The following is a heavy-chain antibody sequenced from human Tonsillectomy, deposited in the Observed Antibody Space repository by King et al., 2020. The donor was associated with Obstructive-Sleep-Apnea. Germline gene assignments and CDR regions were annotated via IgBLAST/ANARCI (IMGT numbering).Heavy chain of an antibody. V-gene: IGHV3-21*01. CDR3: ARDSVEAVGTGAFDF. CDR2: ISSSSHYI. CDR1: GFSFGSLR. D-gene: IGHD6-13*01. Sequence: VQLVESGGGLVKPGGSLRLSCAASGFSFGSLRMNLVRQAPGKGLEWVSSISSSSHYIYYADSVKGRFTISRENAKNSLYLQMDSLGTEDTAVYYCARDSVEAVGTGAFDFWGQGTMLSVSS. J-gene: IGHJ3*01.